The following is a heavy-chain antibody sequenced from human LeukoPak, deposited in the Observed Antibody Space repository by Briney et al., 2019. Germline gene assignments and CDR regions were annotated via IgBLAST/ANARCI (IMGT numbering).Heavy chain of an antibody. J-gene: IGHJ4*02. CDR1: GFTFRTYS. CDR2: ISSHSIYI. D-gene: IGHD6-13*01. CDR3: APRIAAAGD. V-gene: IGHV3-21*01. Sequence: GGSLRLSCAASGFTFRTYSMNWVRQAPGKGLEWVSTISSHSIYIYYADSVKGRFTISRDNAKNSLYLQMNSLRAEDTAVYYCAPRIAAAGDWGQGTLVTVSS.